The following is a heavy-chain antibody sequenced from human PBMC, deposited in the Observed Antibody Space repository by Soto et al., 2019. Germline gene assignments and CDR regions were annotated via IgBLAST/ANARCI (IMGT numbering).Heavy chain of an antibody. CDR1: GFSLNTGGLG. Sequence: QITLKESGPTLVKPTQTLTLTCSVSGFSLNTGGLGVGWIRQPPGKALEWLALIYWDDDKRYSPSLRNRLSLTTTPSNILVVVTLTTMDPVDTATYYCRNRRCGGDCLRSYSAHYYYGLGVWGQGTTVTVSS. V-gene: IGHV2-5*02. CDR3: RNRRCGGDCLRSYSAHYYYGLGV. J-gene: IGHJ6*02. CDR2: IYWDDDK. D-gene: IGHD2-21*02.